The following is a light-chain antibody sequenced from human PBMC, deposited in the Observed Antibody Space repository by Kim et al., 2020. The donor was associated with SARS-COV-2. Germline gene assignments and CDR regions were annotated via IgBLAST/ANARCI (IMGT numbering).Light chain of an antibody. Sequence: LSASVGDRVTITCRASQGISSALAWYQQKPGKAPKLLIYDASSLESGVPSRFSGSGSGTDFTLTISSLQPEDFATYYCQQFNNMYTFGQGTKLEI. CDR1: QGISSA. CDR2: DAS. V-gene: IGKV1D-13*01. J-gene: IGKJ2*01. CDR3: QQFNNMYT.